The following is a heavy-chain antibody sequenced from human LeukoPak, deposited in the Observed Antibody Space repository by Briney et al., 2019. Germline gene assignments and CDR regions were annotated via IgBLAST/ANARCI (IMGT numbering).Heavy chain of an antibody. CDR2: IVVGSGNT. D-gene: IGHD6-13*01. V-gene: IGHV1-58*02. Sequence: SVKVSCKASGFTFTSSAMQWVRQARGQRLEWIGWIVVGSGNTNYAQKFQERVTITRDMSTSTAYMELSSLRSEDTAVYYCARDRGIAAAGPHAFDIWGQGTMVTVSS. CDR3: ARDRGIAAAGPHAFDI. J-gene: IGHJ3*02. CDR1: GFTFTSSA.